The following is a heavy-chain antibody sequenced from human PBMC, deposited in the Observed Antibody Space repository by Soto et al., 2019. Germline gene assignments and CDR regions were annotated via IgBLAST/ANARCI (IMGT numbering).Heavy chain of an antibody. Sequence: QLQESGSGLVKPSQTLSLTCAVSGGSISINGYSWSWIRQSPGKGLEWIGYIYHSGSTYYNPSLKSRVTISVDMSKNQFSLKLSSVTAADTAVYYCARSRRVLSDAYWHFDLWGRGTLVTVSS. CDR3: ARSRRVLSDAYWHFDL. V-gene: IGHV4-30-2*06. J-gene: IGHJ2*01. CDR2: IYHSGST. CDR1: GGSISINGYS.